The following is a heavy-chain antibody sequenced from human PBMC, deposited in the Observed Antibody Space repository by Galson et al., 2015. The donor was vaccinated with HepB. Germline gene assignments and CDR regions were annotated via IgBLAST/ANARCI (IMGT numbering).Heavy chain of an antibody. CDR2: IIPIFGTA. J-gene: IGHJ6*02. D-gene: IGHD2-21*02. CDR1: GGTFSSYA. V-gene: IGHV1-69*13. CDR3: ARARVTVTAAYYYYGMDV. Sequence: SVKVSCKASGGTFSSYAISWVRQAPGQGLEWMGGIIPIFGTANYAQKFQGRVTITADESTSTAYMELSSLRSEDTAVYYCARARVTVTAAYYYYGMDVWGQGTTVTVSS.